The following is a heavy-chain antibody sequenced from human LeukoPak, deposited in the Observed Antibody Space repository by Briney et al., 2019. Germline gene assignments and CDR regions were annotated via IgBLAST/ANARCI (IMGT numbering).Heavy chain of an antibody. D-gene: IGHD3-10*01. CDR3: ARDRTYGSGSYSFDY. Sequence: GGSLRLSCAASGFTFSSYSMNWVRQAPGKGLEWVSSISTSSSYIYYADSVEGRFTISRDNAKNSLYLQMNSLRAEDTAVYYCARDRTYGSGSYSFDYWGQGTLVTVSS. CDR1: GFTFSSYS. V-gene: IGHV3-21*01. J-gene: IGHJ4*02. CDR2: ISTSSSYI.